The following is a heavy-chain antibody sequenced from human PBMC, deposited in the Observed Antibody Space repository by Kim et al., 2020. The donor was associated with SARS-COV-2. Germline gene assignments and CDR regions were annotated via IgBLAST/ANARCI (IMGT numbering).Heavy chain of an antibody. V-gene: IGHV4-39*07. CDR2: IYYSGST. Sequence: SETLSLTCTVSGGSISSSSYYWGWIRQPPGKGLEWIGNIYYSGSTYYNPSLNSRVTISVDTSKNQFSLKLSSVTAADTAVYYCARYKLSRGYSYGGLFDYWGQGTLVTVSS. J-gene: IGHJ4*02. CDR3: ARYKLSRGYSYGGLFDY. CDR1: GGSISSSSYY. D-gene: IGHD5-18*01.